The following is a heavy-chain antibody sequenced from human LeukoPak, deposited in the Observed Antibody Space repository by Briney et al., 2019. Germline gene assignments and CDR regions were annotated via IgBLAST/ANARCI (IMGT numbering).Heavy chain of an antibody. CDR1: GFTFSSYG. D-gene: IGHD6-19*01. CDR3: AKDHSSGWDYFNY. CDR2: ISYDGSNK. V-gene: IGHV3-30*18. J-gene: IGHJ4*02. Sequence: GGSLRLSCAASGFTFSSYGMHWVRQAPGKGLEWVAVISYDGSNKYYADSVKGRFTISRDNSKNTLYLQMDSLRAEDTAVYYCAKDHSSGWDYFNYWGQGTLVTVSS.